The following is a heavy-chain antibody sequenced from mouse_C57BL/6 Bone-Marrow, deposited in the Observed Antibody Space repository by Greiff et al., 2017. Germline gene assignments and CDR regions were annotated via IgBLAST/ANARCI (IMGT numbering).Heavy chain of an antibody. CDR3: ARHETLAGLAY. CDR1: GYTFTEYT. V-gene: IGHV1-62-2*01. J-gene: IGHJ3*01. Sequence: QVQLLQSGAELVKPGASVKLSCKASGYTFTEYTIHWVQQRSGQGLAWIGWFYPGGSSIKYNETFKDKATLTADKSSSTVYMELSRLTSENSAVYFCARHETLAGLAYWGQGTLVTVSA. CDR2: FYPGGSSI.